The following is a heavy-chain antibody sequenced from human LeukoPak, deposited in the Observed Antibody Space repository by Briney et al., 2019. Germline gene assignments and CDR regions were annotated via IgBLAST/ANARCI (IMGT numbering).Heavy chain of an antibody. V-gene: IGHV3-7*03. CDR2: IKQDGSEK. CDR1: GFTFSSYW. J-gene: IGHJ4*02. Sequence: PGGSLRLSCAASGFTFSSYWMSWVRQAPGKGLEWVANIKQDGSEKYYVDSVKGRFTISRDNAKNSLYLQMNSLRAEDTAVYYCAGGYYPWYFDYWGQGTLVTVSS. D-gene: IGHD3-22*01. CDR3: AGGYYPWYFDY.